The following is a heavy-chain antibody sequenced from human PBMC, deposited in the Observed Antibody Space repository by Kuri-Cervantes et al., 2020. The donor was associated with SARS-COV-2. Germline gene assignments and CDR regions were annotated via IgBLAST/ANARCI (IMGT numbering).Heavy chain of an antibody. D-gene: IGHD1-7*01. CDR3: ARGGLELQPGYFRH. CDR1: GGSFSGYY. CDR2: IYYSGSA. Sequence: SETLSLTCAFYGGSFSGYYWSWIRQPPGKGLEWIGYIYYSGSANYNPSLKSRVTISVDTAKNHFSLKLNSVTAADTAVYYCARGGLELQPGYFRHWGQGTLVTVSS. V-gene: IGHV4-59*01. J-gene: IGHJ1*01.